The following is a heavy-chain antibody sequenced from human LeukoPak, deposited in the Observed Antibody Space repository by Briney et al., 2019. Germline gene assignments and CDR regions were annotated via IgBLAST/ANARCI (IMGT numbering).Heavy chain of an antibody. J-gene: IGHJ4*02. V-gene: IGHV3-21*01. Sequence: GGSLRLSCAAYGFTCSSYSMNWVRQAPGKGLEWVSSISSSSSYIYYADSVKGRFTISRDNAKNSLYLQMNSLRAEDTAVYYCARDEYFPGIAAAGLDYWGQGTLVTVSS. CDR1: GFTCSSYS. CDR3: ARDEYFPGIAAAGLDY. D-gene: IGHD6-13*01. CDR2: ISSSSSYI.